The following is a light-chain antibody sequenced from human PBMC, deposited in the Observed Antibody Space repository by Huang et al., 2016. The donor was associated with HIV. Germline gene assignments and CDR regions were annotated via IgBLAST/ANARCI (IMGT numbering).Light chain of an antibody. Sequence: EIVMTQSPATLSVSPGERATLSCRASQSVSTDLAWYQQKPGQSPRLLIYGSSTRATGIPARFSGSGSGTEFTLTISSLQSGDFAVYYCQRYSNWPQTFGQGTKVEIK. CDR2: GSS. J-gene: IGKJ1*01. V-gene: IGKV3-15*01. CDR3: QRYSNWPQT. CDR1: QSVSTD.